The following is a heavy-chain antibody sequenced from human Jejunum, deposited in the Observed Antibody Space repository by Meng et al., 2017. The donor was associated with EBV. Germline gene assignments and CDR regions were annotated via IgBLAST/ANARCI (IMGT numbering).Heavy chain of an antibody. CDR3: AHKENGYNYAFVY. V-gene: IGHV2-5*02. CDR2: IYWDDDK. J-gene: IGHJ4*02. CDR1: GVSLTTRGVA. D-gene: IGHD5-24*01. Sequence: QITLKESGPTLVKPXXTLTLTCTFSGVSLTTRGVAVAWIRRPPGKALEWLALIYWDDDKRYSPSLNNRVTIAKDTSKNQVVLTMTNMDTVDTATYYCAHKENGYNYAFVYWGQGTLVTVSS.